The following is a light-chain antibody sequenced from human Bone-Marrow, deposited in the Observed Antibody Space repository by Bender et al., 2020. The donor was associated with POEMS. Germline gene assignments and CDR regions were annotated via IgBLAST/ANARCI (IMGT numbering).Light chain of an antibody. Sequence: SYVLTQPPSVSVAPGQTARITCGGNNIGSKSVHWYEQKPGQAPVLVVYDDKDRPSWVPERFSGSTSGNTATLTISRVEAGDEAAYFCQVWETTADHPMFGGGTKLTVL. J-gene: IGLJ3*02. CDR2: DDK. CDR1: NIGSKS. CDR3: QVWETTADHPM. V-gene: IGLV3-21*02.